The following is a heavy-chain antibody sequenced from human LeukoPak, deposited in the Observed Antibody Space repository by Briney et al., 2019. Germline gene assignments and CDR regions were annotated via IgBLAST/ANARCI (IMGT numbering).Heavy chain of an antibody. Sequence: GGSLRLSCAASGFTFSSYWMSWVRQAPGKGLEWVANIKQDGSEKYYVDSVQGRFTISRDNAKNSLYLQMNSLRAEDTAVYYCARESPLEMATVGFEYFDYWGQGTLVTVSS. CDR1: GFTFSSYW. D-gene: IGHD5-24*01. V-gene: IGHV3-7*01. CDR3: ARESPLEMATVGFEYFDY. CDR2: IKQDGSEK. J-gene: IGHJ4*02.